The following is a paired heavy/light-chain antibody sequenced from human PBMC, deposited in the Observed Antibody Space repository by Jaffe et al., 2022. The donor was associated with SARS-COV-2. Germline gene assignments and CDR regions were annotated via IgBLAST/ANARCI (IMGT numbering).Light chain of an antibody. Sequence: QSALTQPASVSGSPGQSITISCTGSSSDVGRYKSVSWYQQHPGKAPKLIIYDVSDRPSGVSNRFSGSKSGNTASLTISGLQAEDEADYYCRSYTRTTTSFGTGTKVAVL. CDR2: DVS. V-gene: IGLV2-14*03. J-gene: IGLJ1*01. CDR3: RSYTRTTTS. CDR1: SSDVGRYKS.
Heavy chain of an antibody. J-gene: IGHJ4*02. CDR1: GYTFTTYA. V-gene: IGHV7-4-1*02. Sequence: QVQLVQSGSELRKPGASVKISCKASGYTFTTYAISWMRQAPGQGLEWMGWINTDTGNPTFAQGFTGRFVFSLDTSVNTAYLQISGLEAEDTAVYYCAREECTTTSCFPHYWGQGTLVTVSS. CDR2: INTDTGNP. D-gene: IGHD2-2*01. CDR3: AREECTTTSCFPHY.